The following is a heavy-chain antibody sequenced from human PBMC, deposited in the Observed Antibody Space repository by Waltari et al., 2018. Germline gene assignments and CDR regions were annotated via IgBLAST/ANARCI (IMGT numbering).Heavy chain of an antibody. CDR1: GFTFSSYA. D-gene: IGHD3-22*01. J-gene: IGHJ6*02. V-gene: IGHV3-23*01. Sequence: EVQLLESGGGLVQPGGSLRLSCADSGFTFSSYAMSWVRQAPGKGLEWVSAISGSGDSTYYADSVKGRFTISRYNSKKTLYLQMNSLRAEDTAVYYCAKDAPDYYDSSGYYLYGMDVWGQGTTVTVSS. CDR3: AKDAPDYYDSSGYYLYGMDV. CDR2: ISGSGDST.